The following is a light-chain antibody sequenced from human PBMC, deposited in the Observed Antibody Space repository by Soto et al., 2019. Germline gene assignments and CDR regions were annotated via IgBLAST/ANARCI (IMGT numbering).Light chain of an antibody. CDR1: HSIATS. V-gene: IGKV1-5*03. CDR3: QQYDTYFPT. CDR2: KVS. J-gene: IGKJ1*01. Sequence: DTQMTQSPSTLSASVGDRVTITCRASHSIATSLAWYQQRPGRAPKLLIYKVSTLDSGVPSRFSGSGSGTEFTLTISSLQPDDFATYSCQQYDTYFPTFGQGTKVEIK.